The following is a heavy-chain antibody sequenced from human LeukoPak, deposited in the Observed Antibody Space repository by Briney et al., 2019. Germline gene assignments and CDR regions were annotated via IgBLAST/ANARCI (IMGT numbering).Heavy chain of an antibody. J-gene: IGHJ4*02. CDR2: ISSSSSTI. V-gene: IGHV3-48*01. CDR3: ARGTYCCDSSGYYAYFDY. CDR1: GFTFSSYS. Sequence: PGGSLRLSCAASGFTFSSYSMNWVRQAPGKGLEWVSYISSSSSTIYYADSVKGRFTISRDNAKNSLYLQMNSLRAEDTAVYYCARGTYCCDSSGYYAYFDYWGQGTLVTVSS. D-gene: IGHD3-22*01.